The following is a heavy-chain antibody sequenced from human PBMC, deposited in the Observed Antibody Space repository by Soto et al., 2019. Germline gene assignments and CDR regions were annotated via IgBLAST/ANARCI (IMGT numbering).Heavy chain of an antibody. CDR2: ISSGATTV. Sequence: GSIRLGSAACGVSVSNSEMNWVRQAPGKGLEWLSYISSGATTVYYADSVKGRFTISRDNSKNSLYLQMNSLRVEDTAVYYCATVAEYLGQGTLVTGSS. V-gene: IGHV3-48*03. CDR3: ATVAEY. J-gene: IGHJ4*02. D-gene: IGHD4-17*01. CDR1: GVSVSNSE.